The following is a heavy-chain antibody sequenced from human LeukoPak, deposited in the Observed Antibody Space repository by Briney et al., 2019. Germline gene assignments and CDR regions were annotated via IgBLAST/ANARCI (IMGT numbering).Heavy chain of an antibody. CDR1: GFTFSSFG. J-gene: IGHJ6*02. CDR3: AKGGYYYDILTGDSDSHYYGMDV. Sequence: GGSLRLSCAASGFTFSSFGMHWVRQAPGKGLEWVAIISYDGSNEYYADSVKGRFTISRDNSQNTLFLQMNSLRAEDTAVYYCAKGGYYYDILTGDSDSHYYGMDVWGQGTTVTVSS. D-gene: IGHD3-9*01. V-gene: IGHV3-30*18. CDR2: ISYDGSNE.